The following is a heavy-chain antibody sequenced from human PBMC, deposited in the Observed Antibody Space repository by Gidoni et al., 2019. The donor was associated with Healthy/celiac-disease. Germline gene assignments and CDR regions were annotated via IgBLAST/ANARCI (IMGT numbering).Heavy chain of an antibody. CDR1: GITFSSYA. V-gene: IGHV3-23*01. CDR2: ISGSGGST. D-gene: IGHD2-15*01. CDR3: AKASLDCSGGSCSFDY. J-gene: IGHJ4*02. Sequence: EVQLLESGGGLVQPGGSLRLSCAASGITFSSYAMSWVRQAPGKGLEWVSAISGSGGSTYYADSVKGRFTISRDNSKNTLYLQMNSLRAEDTAVYYCAKASLDCSGGSCSFDYWGQGTLVTVSS.